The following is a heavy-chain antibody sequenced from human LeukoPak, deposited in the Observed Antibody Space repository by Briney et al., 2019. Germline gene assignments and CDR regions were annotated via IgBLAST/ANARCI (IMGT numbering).Heavy chain of an antibody. D-gene: IGHD2-2*01. CDR3: ARERPFWVPAANKRFDY. V-gene: IGHV3-21*01. CDR1: GFTFSSYS. J-gene: IGHJ4*02. Sequence: GGSLRLSCAASGFTFSSYSMNWVRQAPGKGLEWVSSISSSSSYIYYADSVKGRFTISRDNAKNSLYLQMNSLRAEDTAVYYCARERPFWVPAANKRFDYWGQGTLVTVSS. CDR2: ISSSSSYI.